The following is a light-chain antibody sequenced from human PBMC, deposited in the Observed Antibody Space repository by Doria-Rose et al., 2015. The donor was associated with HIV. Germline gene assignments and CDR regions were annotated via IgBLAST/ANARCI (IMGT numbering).Light chain of an antibody. Sequence: MTQSPSSLSASVGDRVTITCRASQGITDRLARYQQRPGRVPNLLIYGASTLQSGVPSRFNGSGSGTDFTLTITSLQPEDVATYFCQKYDSAPLTFGQGTRLDI. CDR2: GAS. CDR1: QGITDR. V-gene: IGKV1-27*01. CDR3: QKYDSAPLT. J-gene: IGKJ5*01.